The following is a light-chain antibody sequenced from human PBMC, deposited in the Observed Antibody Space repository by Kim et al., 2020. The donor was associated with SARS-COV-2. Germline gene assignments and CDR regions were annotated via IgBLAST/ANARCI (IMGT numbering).Light chain of an antibody. CDR1: SSEVSGYNY. Sequence: GQSMTIACTGTSSEVSGYNYVSLYQQHPGKAPKLMIYDVSNRPSGVSNRFSGSKSGNTASLTISGLQAEDEADYYCSSYTSSSTLVFGGGTQLTVL. V-gene: IGLV2-14*03. CDR2: DVS. CDR3: SSYTSSSTLV. J-gene: IGLJ2*01.